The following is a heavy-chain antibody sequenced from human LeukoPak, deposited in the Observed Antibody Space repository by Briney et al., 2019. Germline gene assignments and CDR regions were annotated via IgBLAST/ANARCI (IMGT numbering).Heavy chain of an antibody. CDR1: GFTFSNYS. V-gene: IGHV3-15*01. CDR2: IKSKTDGGTT. CDR3: TTDLTPPLATRDQFDY. D-gene: IGHD5-12*01. Sequence: GGSLRLSCAASGFTFSNYSLNWVRQAPGKGLEWVGRIKSKTDGGTTDYAAPVKGRFTISRDDSKNTLYLQMNSLKTEDTAVYYCTTDLTPPLATRDQFDYWGQGTLVTVSS. J-gene: IGHJ4*02.